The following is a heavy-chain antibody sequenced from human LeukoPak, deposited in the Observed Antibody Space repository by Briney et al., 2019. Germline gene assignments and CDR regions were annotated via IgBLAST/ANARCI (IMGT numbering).Heavy chain of an antibody. J-gene: IGHJ4*02. CDR2: IYYSGST. CDR3: ARYYDILTGRFFDY. V-gene: IGHV4-59*01. Sequence: SETLSLTCTVSGGSISSYYWSWIRQPPGEGLEWIGYIYYSGSTNYNPSLKSRVTISVDTSKNQFSLKLSSVTAADTAVYYCARYYDILTGRFFDYWGQGTLVTVSS. D-gene: IGHD3-9*01. CDR1: GGSISSYY.